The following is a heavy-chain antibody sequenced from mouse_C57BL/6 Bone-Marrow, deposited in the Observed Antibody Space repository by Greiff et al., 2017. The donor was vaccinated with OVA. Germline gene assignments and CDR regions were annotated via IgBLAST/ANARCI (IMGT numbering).Heavy chain of an antibody. V-gene: IGHV3-8*01. CDR1: GYSITSDY. CDR3: ARWGLRRGYFDY. CDR2: ISYSGST. J-gene: IGHJ2*01. Sequence: EVQLQQSGPGLAKPSQTLSLTCSVTGYSITSDYWNWILKFPGNKLEYMGYISYSGSTYYNPSLKSRISITRDTSKNQYYLQLNSVTTEDTATYYCARWGLRRGYFDYWGQGTTLTVSS. D-gene: IGHD2-4*01.